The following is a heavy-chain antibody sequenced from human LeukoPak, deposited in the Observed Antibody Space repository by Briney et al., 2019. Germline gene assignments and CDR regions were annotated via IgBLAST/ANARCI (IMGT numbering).Heavy chain of an antibody. CDR2: IDSDESTT. D-gene: IGHD6-13*01. CDR1: GFTFSHYW. J-gene: IGHJ4*02. V-gene: IGHV3-74*01. Sequence: AGGSLRLSCTASGFTFSHYWMHWVRHAPGKGLVWVSRIDSDESTTSHADSVKGRFTTSRDNAKNTLYLQMSSLRVEDTAVYYCARSFLDQRSSWADSWGQGTLVTISS. CDR3: ARSFLDQRSSWADS.